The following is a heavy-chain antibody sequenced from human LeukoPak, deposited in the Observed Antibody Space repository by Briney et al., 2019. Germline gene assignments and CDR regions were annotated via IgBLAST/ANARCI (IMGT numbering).Heavy chain of an antibody. J-gene: IGHJ3*02. CDR3: AREKGQNGDAFDI. V-gene: IGHV3-23*01. Sequence: PGGSLRLSCSVAASGFSISHYAMNWVRQAPGKGLEWVSGLSTSGGATYYADSVKGRFTISRDTSKNTLYLQMNSLRAEDTAVYYCAREKGQNGDAFDIWGQGTMVTVSS. D-gene: IGHD2-8*01. CDR1: GFSISHYA. CDR2: LSTSGGAT.